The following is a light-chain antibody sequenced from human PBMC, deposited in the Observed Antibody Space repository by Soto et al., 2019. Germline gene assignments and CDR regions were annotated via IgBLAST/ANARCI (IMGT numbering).Light chain of an antibody. Sequence: IVFTQSPCTLSLSPGERVPLSCRASQSVSRTYLAWYQQKPVQAPRLLIYATSSRATGIPDRFSGSGSGTDFTLTISRLEPEDFAVYYCQQYGRSGTFGQGTKVDIK. CDR2: ATS. V-gene: IGKV3-20*01. CDR3: QQYGRSGT. CDR1: QSVSRTY. J-gene: IGKJ1*01.